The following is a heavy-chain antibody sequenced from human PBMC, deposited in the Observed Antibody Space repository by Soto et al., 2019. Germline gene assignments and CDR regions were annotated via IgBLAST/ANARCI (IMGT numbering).Heavy chain of an antibody. J-gene: IGHJ4*02. CDR3: ASRTYCSSASCYFDV. V-gene: IGHV4-4*02. CDR1: SGSISSSNW. CDR2: IFHSGST. Sequence: SETLSLTCAVSSGSISSSNWWSWVRQPPGKGLEWIGEIFHSGSTNYNPSLKSRVAISVDNSKNQFSLKLSSVTAADTAVYYCASRTYCSSASCYFDVWGPGTLVTVSS. D-gene: IGHD2-2*01.